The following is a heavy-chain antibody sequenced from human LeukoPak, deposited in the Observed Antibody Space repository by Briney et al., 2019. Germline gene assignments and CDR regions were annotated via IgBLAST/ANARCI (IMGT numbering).Heavy chain of an antibody. D-gene: IGHD3-10*01. J-gene: IGHJ3*02. V-gene: IGHV3-11*04. CDR3: ARDYPMVRGVYDAFDI. CDR1: GFTFSDYY. Sequence: GGSLRLSCAASGFTFSDYYMSWIPQAPGKGLEGVSYISSSGSTKYYADSVKGRFTSSRDNAKNSLYLQMNSLRAEDTAVYYCARDYPMVRGVYDAFDIWGQGTMVTVSS. CDR2: ISSSGSTK.